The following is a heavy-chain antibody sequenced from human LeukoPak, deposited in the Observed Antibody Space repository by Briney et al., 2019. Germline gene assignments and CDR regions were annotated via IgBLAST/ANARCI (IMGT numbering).Heavy chain of an antibody. D-gene: IGHD3-10*01. CDR3: VRALKKRGNDY. V-gene: IGHV1-8*03. Sequence: GPVKVSCKASGYTFTRYDINWVRQATGQGLELMGWMNPNSGNTGYAQKFQGRVTFTGNTSISTAYMELSSLRSEDTAVYYCVRALKKRGNDYWGQGTLVTVSS. CDR1: GYTFTRYD. J-gene: IGHJ4*02. CDR2: MNPNSGNT.